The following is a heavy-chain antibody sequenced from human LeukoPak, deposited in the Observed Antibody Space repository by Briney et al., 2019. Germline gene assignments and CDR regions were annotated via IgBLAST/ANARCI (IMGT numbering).Heavy chain of an antibody. D-gene: IGHD6-19*01. Sequence: SETLSLTCTVSGGSVSSYYWSWIRQPAGKGLEWIGRIYSSGSTNYNPSLKSRVTMSVDTSKNQFSLKLSSVTAADTAVYYCARVSSTGRYDYWGQGTLVTVSS. V-gene: IGHV4-4*07. CDR2: IYSSGST. J-gene: IGHJ4*02. CDR1: GGSVSSYY. CDR3: ARVSSTGRYDY.